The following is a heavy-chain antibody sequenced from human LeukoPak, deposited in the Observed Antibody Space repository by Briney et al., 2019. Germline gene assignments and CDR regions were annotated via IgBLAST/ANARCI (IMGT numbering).Heavy chain of an antibody. D-gene: IGHD4-17*01. V-gene: IGHV4-39*01. CDR2: IYYSGST. CDR3: ARHAVATVTTSREGGFDY. Sequence: PSETLSLTCTVSGGSISSSSYYWGWIRQPPGKGLEWIGSIYYSGSTYYNPSLKSRVTISVDTSKNQFSLKLSSVTAADTAVYYCARHAVATVTTSREGGFDYWGQGTLVTVSS. CDR1: GGSISSSSYY. J-gene: IGHJ4*02.